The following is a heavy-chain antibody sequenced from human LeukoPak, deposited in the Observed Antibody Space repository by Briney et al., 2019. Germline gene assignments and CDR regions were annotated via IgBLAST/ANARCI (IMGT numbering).Heavy chain of an antibody. D-gene: IGHD5-18*01. J-gene: IGHJ4*02. CDR1: GGSISSYY. Sequence: SETLSLTCTVSGGSISSYYWSWIRQPPGKGLEWIGYIYYSGSTNYNPSLKSRVTILVDTSKNQFSLKLSSVTAADTAVYYCARAVGTAMVSSFDYWGQGTLVTVSS. V-gene: IGHV4-59*01. CDR2: IYYSGST. CDR3: ARAVGTAMVSSFDY.